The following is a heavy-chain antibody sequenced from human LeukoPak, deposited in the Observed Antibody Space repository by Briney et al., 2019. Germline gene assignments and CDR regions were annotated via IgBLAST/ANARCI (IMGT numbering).Heavy chain of an antibody. Sequence: SQTLSLTCTVSGGSISSGGYYWSWIRQPPGKGLEWIGYIYHSGSTYYNPSLKSRVTISVDRSKNQFSLKLSSVTAADTAVYYCARATVTKPRYYFDYWGQGTLVTVSS. CDR2: IYHSGST. J-gene: IGHJ4*02. D-gene: IGHD4-17*01. V-gene: IGHV4-30-2*01. CDR3: ARATVTKPRYYFDY. CDR1: GGSISSGGYY.